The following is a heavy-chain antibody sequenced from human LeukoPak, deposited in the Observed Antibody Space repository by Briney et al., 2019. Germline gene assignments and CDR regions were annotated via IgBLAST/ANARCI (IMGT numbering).Heavy chain of an antibody. D-gene: IGHD6-19*01. CDR1: GFTSSSYW. Sequence: GGSLRLSCAASGFTSSSYWMSWVRQAPGKGLERVANIKQDGSEKYYVDSVKGRFTISRDNAKNSLYLQMNSLRAEDTAVYYCARASSGCWNYWGQGTLVTVSS. V-gene: IGHV3-7*03. CDR2: IKQDGSEK. J-gene: IGHJ4*02. CDR3: ARASSGCWNY.